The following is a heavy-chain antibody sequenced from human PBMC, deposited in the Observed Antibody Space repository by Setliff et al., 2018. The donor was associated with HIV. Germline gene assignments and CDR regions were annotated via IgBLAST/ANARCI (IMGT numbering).Heavy chain of an antibody. J-gene: IGHJ3*01. CDR2: IQSNSIGGTI. V-gene: IGHV3-15*01. Sequence: LSCAASGFTFSNAWMSWVRQAPGKGLEWLGRIQSNSIGGTILYGASVKGRFTISRDDSTNTLYLQMNSLRTEDTALYYCTTASDSTNYDDGFDLWGQGTMVTVSS. D-gene: IGHD4-4*01. CDR1: GFTFSNAW. CDR3: TTASDSTNYDDGFDL.